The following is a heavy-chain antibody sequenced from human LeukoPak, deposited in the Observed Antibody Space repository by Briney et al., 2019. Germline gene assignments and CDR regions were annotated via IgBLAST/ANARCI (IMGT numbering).Heavy chain of an antibody. V-gene: IGHV3-33*06. D-gene: IGHD2-2*01. Sequence: GGSLRLSCAASGFTFSSYGMHWVRQAPGKGLEWVAVIWYDGSNKYYADSVKGRFTISRDNSKNTLYLQMNSLRAEDTAVYYCAKEAVVWSTNYYGMDVWGKGTTVTVSS. CDR2: IWYDGSNK. J-gene: IGHJ6*04. CDR1: GFTFSSYG. CDR3: AKEAVVWSTNYYGMDV.